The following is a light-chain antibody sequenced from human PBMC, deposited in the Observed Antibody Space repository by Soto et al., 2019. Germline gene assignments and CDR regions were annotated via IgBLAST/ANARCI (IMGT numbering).Light chain of an antibody. CDR3: QSYDTSLSVV. CDR2: ANS. CDR1: SSNIGAGYN. V-gene: IGLV1-40*01. Sequence: VLTQPPSVSGAPGQRVTISCTGTSSNIGAGYNVHWFQQLPGTAPKLLIYANSNRPSGVPDRFSGSKSGTSASLAITGLQAEDEADYYCQSYDTSLSVVFGGGTKLTV. J-gene: IGLJ2*01.